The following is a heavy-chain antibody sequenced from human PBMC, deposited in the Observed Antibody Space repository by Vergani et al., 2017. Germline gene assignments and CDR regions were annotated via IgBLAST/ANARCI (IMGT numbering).Heavy chain of an antibody. CDR1: GGSISSGGYS. V-gene: IGHV4-30-2*01. CDR2: IYHSGST. CDR3: ASLRDYYYMDV. J-gene: IGHJ6*03. Sequence: QVQLQQWGAGVVKPSQTLSLTCAVSGGSISSGGYSWSWIRQPPGKGLEWIGYIYHSGSTYYNPSLKSRVTISVDRSKNQFSLKLSSVTAADTAVYYCASLRDYYYMDVWGKGTTVTVSS. D-gene: IGHD4-17*01.